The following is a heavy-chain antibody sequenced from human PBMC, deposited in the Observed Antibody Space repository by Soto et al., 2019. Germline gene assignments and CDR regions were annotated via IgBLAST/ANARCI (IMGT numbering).Heavy chain of an antibody. V-gene: IGHV1-3*01. D-gene: IGHD6-19*01. CDR2: INAGNGNT. Sequence: GASVKVSCKASRYTFSTYAIHWVRQAPGQRLEWMGWINAGNGNTKYSQKFQGRVTITRDTSASTAYMELSSLRSEDTAVYYCARDGAVAGGINFDYWGQGTLVTVS. J-gene: IGHJ4*02. CDR1: RYTFSTYA. CDR3: ARDGAVAGGINFDY.